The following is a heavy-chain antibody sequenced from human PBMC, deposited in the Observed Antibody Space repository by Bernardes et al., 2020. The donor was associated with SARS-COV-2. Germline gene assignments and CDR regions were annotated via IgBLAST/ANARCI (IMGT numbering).Heavy chain of an antibody. CDR1: GFTFSSFA. V-gene: IGHV3-23*01. Sequence: GGSLRLSCAASGFTFSSFAMTWVRQAPGKGLEWVSSITGYGRSSYYADSVRGRFTISRDNSKNTLYLQMDSLRVEDTAVYYCVRGSSSDMWNFDYWGQGTLVTVSS. D-gene: IGHD6-6*01. CDR2: ITGYGRSS. CDR3: VRGSSSDMWNFDY. J-gene: IGHJ4*02.